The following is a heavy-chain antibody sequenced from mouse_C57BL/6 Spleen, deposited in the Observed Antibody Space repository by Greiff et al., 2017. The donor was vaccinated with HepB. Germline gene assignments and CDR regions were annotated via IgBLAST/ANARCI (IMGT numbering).Heavy chain of an antibody. D-gene: IGHD2-1*01. V-gene: IGHV5-4*01. CDR3: ARDGGNYALYYAMDY. CDR2: ISDGGSYT. Sequence: EVKLMESGGGLVKPGGSLKLSCAASGFTFSSYAMSWVRQTPEKRLEWVATISDGGSYTYYPDNVKGRFTISRDNAKNNLYLQMSHLKSEDTAMYYCARDGGNYALYYAMDYWGQGTSVTVSS. CDR1: GFTFSSYA. J-gene: IGHJ4*01.